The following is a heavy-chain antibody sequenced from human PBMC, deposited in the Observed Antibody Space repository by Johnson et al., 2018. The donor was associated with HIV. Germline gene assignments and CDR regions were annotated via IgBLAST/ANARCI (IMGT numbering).Heavy chain of an antibody. J-gene: IGHJ3*02. V-gene: IGHV3-23*04. D-gene: IGHD1-1*01. CDR1: GFTFDDYA. CDR2: ISGSGGST. Sequence: VQLVESGGGLVQPGRSLRLSCAASGFTFDDYAMHWVRQAPGKGLEWVSGISGSGGSTYYADSVKGRFPISRDNSKNTLYLPMNNLRAEDTSVYYWAKRPGRNEPLDAFDIWGQGTMVTVSS. CDR3: AKRPGRNEPLDAFDI.